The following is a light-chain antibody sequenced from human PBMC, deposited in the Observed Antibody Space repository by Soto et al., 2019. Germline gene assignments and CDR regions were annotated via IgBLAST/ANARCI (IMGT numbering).Light chain of an antibody. CDR2: GAS. CDR1: QSVSSN. J-gene: IGKJ1*01. Sequence: EIGMTQSASTLSVSPGERATFSCRASQSVSSNLAWYQQKPGQAPRVLIYGASIRATGIPARFSGSVSGTEFTLTISSLQSADLAVYYCQHYNNWPPWTFGQCTKVDIK. V-gene: IGKV3-15*01. CDR3: QHYNNWPPWT.